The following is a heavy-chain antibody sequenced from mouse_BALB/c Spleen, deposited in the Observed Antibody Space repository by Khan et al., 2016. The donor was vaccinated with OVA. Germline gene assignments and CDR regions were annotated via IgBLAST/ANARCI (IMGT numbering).Heavy chain of an antibody. CDR2: IVPSDSET. V-gene: IGHV1-61*01. CDR3: ARCLMEALDY. J-gene: IGHJ4*01. CDR1: AYTFTSYW. Sequence: QVQLQQSGAELVRPGASVKLSCKASAYTFTSYWMNWVKQRPGQGLAWIGMIVPSDSETHYNQMFKDKATLTVDTSSSTAYMQLSSVTSEDSAVYYCARCLMEALDYWGQGTSVTVSS.